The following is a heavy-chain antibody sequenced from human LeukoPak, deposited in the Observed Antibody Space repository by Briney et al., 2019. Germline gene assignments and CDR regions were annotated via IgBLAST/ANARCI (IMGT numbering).Heavy chain of an antibody. Sequence: ASVKVSCKASGYTFTSYGISWVRQAPGQGLEWMGWISAYNGNTNFAPKLQGRVTMTTDTSTSTAYMDLRSLRSDDTAVYYCARDQAATNTQVRFCLDWGQGTLVTVSS. J-gene: IGHJ4*02. CDR3: ARDQAATNTQVRFCLD. D-gene: IGHD3-9*01. CDR2: ISAYNGNT. V-gene: IGHV1-18*01. CDR1: GYTFTSYG.